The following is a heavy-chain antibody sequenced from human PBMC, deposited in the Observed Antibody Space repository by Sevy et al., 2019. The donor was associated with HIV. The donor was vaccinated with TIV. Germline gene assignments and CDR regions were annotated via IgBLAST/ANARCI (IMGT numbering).Heavy chain of an antibody. D-gene: IGHD3-3*01. CDR2: MNPNSGNT. J-gene: IGHJ6*02. Sequence: ASVKVSCKASGYTFTSYDINWVRQATGQGLEWMGWMNPNSGNTGYAQMFQGRVTMTRNTSISTAYMELSSLRSEDTAVYYCARGRYYDFWSGYYNYYYGMDVWGQGTTVTVSS. CDR1: GYTFTSYD. CDR3: ARGRYYDFWSGYYNYYYGMDV. V-gene: IGHV1-8*01.